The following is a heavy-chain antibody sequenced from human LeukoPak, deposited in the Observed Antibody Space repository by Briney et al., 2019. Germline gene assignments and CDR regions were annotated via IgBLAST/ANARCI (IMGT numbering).Heavy chain of an antibody. J-gene: IGHJ6*02. CDR3: ARPQGIYSGYAPDV. D-gene: IGHD5-12*01. V-gene: IGHV3-23*01. Sequence: GGSLRLSCAASGISFSNSAMSWVRQAPGKGLEWVSGFSGSSDRTSYADSVKGRFTISRDNAKNTLYLQTNSLRAEDTAVYYCARPQGIYSGYAPDVWGQGTTVTVSS. CDR2: FSGSSDRT. CDR1: GISFSNSA.